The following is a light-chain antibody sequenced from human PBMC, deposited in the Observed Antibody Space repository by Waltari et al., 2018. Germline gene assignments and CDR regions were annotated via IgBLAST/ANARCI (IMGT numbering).Light chain of an antibody. CDR3: QQYYTTPLT. CDR1: QSVLYSSNNKNN. CDR2: WAS. V-gene: IGKV4-1*01. J-gene: IGKJ4*01. Sequence: DIVMTQSQDSLAVSLGARATINCNSSQSVLYSSNNKNNLAWYQQKPGQPPKLFIYWASTRESGVPDRFSGSGSGTDFTLTISSLQAEDVAVYYCQQYYTTPLTFGGGTKVEIK.